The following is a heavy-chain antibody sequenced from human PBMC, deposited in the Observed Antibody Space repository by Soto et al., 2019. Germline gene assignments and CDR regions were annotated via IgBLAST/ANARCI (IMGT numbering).Heavy chain of an antibody. CDR3: ARDRWFDS. CDR1: GGSMSIYY. CDR2: IYYTGTT. J-gene: IGHJ5*01. V-gene: IGHV4-59*01. Sequence: SETLSLTCSVSGGSMSIYYWSWIRQPPGKGLEWIGYIYYTGTTHYNPSLQSRVTISLDTSKNQFSLKVSSVTAADTAVYYCARDRWFDSWGQGTLVT.